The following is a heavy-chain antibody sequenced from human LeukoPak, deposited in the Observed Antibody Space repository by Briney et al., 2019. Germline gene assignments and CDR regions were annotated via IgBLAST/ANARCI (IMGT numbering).Heavy chain of an antibody. J-gene: IGHJ3*02. Sequence: GASVKVSCKASGYTFTGYYMHWVRQAPGQGLEWMGWINPNSGGTNYAQKFQGWVSMTRDTSISTAYMELSRLRSDDTAVYYCARGQQLATLSDAFDIWGQGTMVTVSS. D-gene: IGHD6-13*01. V-gene: IGHV1-2*04. CDR1: GYTFTGYY. CDR2: INPNSGGT. CDR3: ARGQQLATLSDAFDI.